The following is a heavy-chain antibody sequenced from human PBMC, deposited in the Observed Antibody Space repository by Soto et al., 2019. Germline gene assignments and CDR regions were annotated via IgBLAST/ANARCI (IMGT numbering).Heavy chain of an antibody. D-gene: IGHD4-17*01. CDR1: GGSISSSSYY. Sequence: QLQLQESGPGLVKPSETLSLTRTVSGGSISSSSYYWGWIRQPPGKGLEWIGSIYYSGSTYYNPSLKSRVTISVDTSKNQFSLKLSSVTAADTAVYYCRVWDGDASFYYYYGMDVWGQGTTVTVSS. CDR2: IYYSGST. J-gene: IGHJ6*02. CDR3: RVWDGDASFYYYYGMDV. V-gene: IGHV4-39*01.